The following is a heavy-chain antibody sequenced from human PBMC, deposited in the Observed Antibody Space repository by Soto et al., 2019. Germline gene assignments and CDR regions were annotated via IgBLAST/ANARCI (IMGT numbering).Heavy chain of an antibody. J-gene: IGHJ4*02. Sequence: TGGSLRLSCAASGFTFSSYGMHWVRQAPGKGLEWVAVISYDGSNKYYADSVKGRFTISRDNSKNTLYLQMNSLRAEDTAVYYCAKDGSAYYYDSSGYYSYFDYWGQGTLVTVSS. CDR2: ISYDGSNK. CDR1: GFTFSSYG. V-gene: IGHV3-30*18. CDR3: AKDGSAYYYDSSGYYSYFDY. D-gene: IGHD3-22*01.